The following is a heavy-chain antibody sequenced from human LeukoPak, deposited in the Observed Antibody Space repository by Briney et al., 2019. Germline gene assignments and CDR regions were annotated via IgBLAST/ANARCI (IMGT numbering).Heavy chain of an antibody. CDR2: IYSGGST. J-gene: IGHJ6*03. D-gene: IGHD1-7*01. CDR3: AKGATGTTRYYYYMDV. V-gene: IGHV3-53*01. CDR1: GFTVSSNY. Sequence: GGSLRLSCAASGFTVSSNYMSWVRQAPGKGLEWVSVIYSGGSTYYADSVKGRFTISRDNSKNTLYLQMSSLRAEDTAVYYCAKGATGTTRYYYYMDVWGKGTTVTVSS.